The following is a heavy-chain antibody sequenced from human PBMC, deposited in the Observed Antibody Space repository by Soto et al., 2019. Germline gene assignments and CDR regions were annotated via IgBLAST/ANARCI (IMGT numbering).Heavy chain of an antibody. J-gene: IGHJ4*02. CDR2: FNKDGSST. V-gene: IGHV3-74*01. CDR1: GFTFSDYW. D-gene: IGHD5-18*01. CDR3: TRGQSGYSFFDF. Sequence: EVQLVESGGGLVQPGGSLRLSCTASGFTFSDYWMHWVRQAPGKGPVWVSRFNKDGSSTVHGDPVKGRFTISRDNAKNTVYLEMHSLRAEDTAVYYCTRGQSGYSFFDFWGQGTLVTVSS.